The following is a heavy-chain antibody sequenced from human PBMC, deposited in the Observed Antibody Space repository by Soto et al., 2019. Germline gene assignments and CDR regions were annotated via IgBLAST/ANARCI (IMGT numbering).Heavy chain of an antibody. D-gene: IGHD5-12*01. CDR2: IHAGNGYT. Sequence: QVQLVQSGAQVKKPRASVKVSCKASGYTFDNYALHWVRQAPGRRLEWMGWIHAGNGYTKYSQSFQGRVTITRDTSASTVHLDLRSLRSEDTAVDYCATVQYSGYDFKLAFDIWGQGTMVTVSS. V-gene: IGHV1-3*01. CDR3: ATVQYSGYDFKLAFDI. J-gene: IGHJ3*02. CDR1: GYTFDNYA.